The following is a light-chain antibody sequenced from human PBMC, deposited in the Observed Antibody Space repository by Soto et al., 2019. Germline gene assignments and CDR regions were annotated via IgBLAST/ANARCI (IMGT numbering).Light chain of an antibody. J-gene: IGLJ3*02. CDR1: SGHSSYA. V-gene: IGLV4-69*01. CDR2: LNSDGSH. Sequence: LVLTQSPSASASLGASVKLTCTLSSGHSSYAIAWHQQQPEKGPRYLMKLNSDGSHSKGDGIPDRFSGSSSGAERYLTISSLQSEDEADYYCQTWGTGLLVFGGGTKVTVL. CDR3: QTWGTGLLV.